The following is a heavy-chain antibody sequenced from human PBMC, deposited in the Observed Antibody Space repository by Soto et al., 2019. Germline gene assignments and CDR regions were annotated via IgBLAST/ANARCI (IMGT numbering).Heavy chain of an antibody. J-gene: IGHJ4*02. CDR2: VSVDGINK. D-gene: IGHD2-21*02. V-gene: IGHV3-30-3*01. Sequence: QVQLVESGGGVVQPGRSLRLSCAASGFTFSSYAMHWVRQAPGKGLEWVAVVSVDGINKYYADSVKGRFTISRDNSKNSLYLQMNSLRPEDTAVYYCARHRGHSIVVVTAVYYFDYLGQGTLVTVSS. CDR3: ARHRGHSIVVVTAVYYFDY. CDR1: GFTFSSYA.